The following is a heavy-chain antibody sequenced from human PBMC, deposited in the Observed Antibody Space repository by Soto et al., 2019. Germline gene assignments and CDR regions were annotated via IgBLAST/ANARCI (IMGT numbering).Heavy chain of an antibody. D-gene: IGHD3-16*02. J-gene: IGHJ3*02. Sequence: HVQLVQSGAEVKRPGASVKVSCKASGYTFSSYGISWVRQAPGQGLEWMGWISVYNGNTDYAQKFQDRVTMTTDTSTSTVDMELRSLRSDDTAVYYCARDRSSSDIWGQGTMVTVS. CDR2: ISVYNGNT. CDR3: ARDRSSSDI. CDR1: GYTFSSYG. V-gene: IGHV1-18*01.